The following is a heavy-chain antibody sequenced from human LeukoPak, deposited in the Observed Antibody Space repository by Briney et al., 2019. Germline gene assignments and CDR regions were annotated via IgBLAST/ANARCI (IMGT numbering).Heavy chain of an antibody. Sequence: GASVKVSCKASGYTLTGCYMHWVRRAPGQGLEWMGWINPNSGGTNSAQKFQGRVTMTRDTSISTGYMELSRLRSDDTAVYYCARVASTTRRHDAFDIWGQGTMVIVSS. V-gene: IGHV1-2*02. CDR3: ARVASTTRRHDAFDI. CDR2: INPNSGGT. CDR1: GYTLTGCY. J-gene: IGHJ3*02. D-gene: IGHD1-1*01.